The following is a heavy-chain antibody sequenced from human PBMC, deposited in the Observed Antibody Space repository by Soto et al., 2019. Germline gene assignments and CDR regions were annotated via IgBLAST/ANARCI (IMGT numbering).Heavy chain of an antibody. D-gene: IGHD3-3*01. J-gene: IGHJ4*02. CDR3: AREGAYFDSWSGYFGPGYFDK. CDR1: GGSITSGHW. CDR2: IYHGGTT. Sequence: QVQLQESGPGLVQPSETLSLTCAVSGGSITSGHWWSWVRQTPGKGLEWIGEIYHGGTTDYNPSLTGRVTMSVDKSKNQFSLKLKSVTAADTAVYYCAREGAYFDSWSGYFGPGYFDKWGQGILVTVSS. V-gene: IGHV4-4*02.